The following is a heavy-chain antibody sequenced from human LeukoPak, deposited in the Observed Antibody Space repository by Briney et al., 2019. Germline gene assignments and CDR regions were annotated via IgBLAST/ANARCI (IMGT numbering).Heavy chain of an antibody. D-gene: IGHD2-2*01. CDR1: GFTFSNYA. Sequence: PGGSLRLSCAASGFTFSNYAMNWVRQAPGKGLEWVSGISGSGDSTHYADSVKGRFTISRDNSKNTVFLQMNSLTAEDTAVYYCAKNAGLGYCISTSCPFDPWGQGTLVTVSS. CDR2: ISGSGDST. V-gene: IGHV3-23*01. J-gene: IGHJ5*02. CDR3: AKNAGLGYCISTSCPFDP.